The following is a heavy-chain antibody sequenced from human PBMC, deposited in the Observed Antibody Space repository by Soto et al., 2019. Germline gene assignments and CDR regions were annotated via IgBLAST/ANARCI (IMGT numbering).Heavy chain of an antibody. CDR3: ARRTLDCSSTSCQFVYMDV. CDR1: GGSISSDSSY. J-gene: IGHJ6*03. V-gene: IGHV4-61*01. D-gene: IGHD2-2*01. Sequence: PSETLSLTCTVSGGSISSDSSYWSWIRQRPGMGLEWIGYIYYSGSTNYNPSLKSRVTISVDTSKNQFSLKLSSVTAADTAVYYCARRTLDCSSTSCQFVYMDVWGKGTTVTVSS. CDR2: IYYSGST.